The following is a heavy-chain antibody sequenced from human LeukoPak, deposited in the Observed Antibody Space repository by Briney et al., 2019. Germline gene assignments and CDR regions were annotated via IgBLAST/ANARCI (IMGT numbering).Heavy chain of an antibody. V-gene: IGHV4-31*03. CDR3: AREGSGSYLHYYYYGMDV. D-gene: IGHD1-26*01. CDR2: IYYSGST. J-gene: IGHJ6*02. CDR1: GGSISSGGYY. Sequence: SQTLSLTCTVSGGSISSGGYYWSWIRQHPGKGLEWVGYIYYSGSTYYNPSLKSRVTISVDTSKNQFSLKLSSVTAADTAVYYCAREGSGSYLHYYYYGMDVWGQGTTVTVSS.